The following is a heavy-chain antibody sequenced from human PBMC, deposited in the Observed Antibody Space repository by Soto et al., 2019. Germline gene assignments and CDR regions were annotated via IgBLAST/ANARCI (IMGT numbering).Heavy chain of an antibody. CDR1: GFSFSSYT. V-gene: IGHV3-23*01. CDR3: AKGGDFEYFDY. D-gene: IGHD2-21*02. Sequence: GGSLRLSCAASGFSFSSYTMNWVRQAPGKGLEWVSSINNNSGRKYYADSVKGRFTISRDNSENTLFLQMNSLKAEDTAIYFCAKGGDFEYFDYWGQGTQVTVSS. CDR2: INNNSGRK. J-gene: IGHJ4*02.